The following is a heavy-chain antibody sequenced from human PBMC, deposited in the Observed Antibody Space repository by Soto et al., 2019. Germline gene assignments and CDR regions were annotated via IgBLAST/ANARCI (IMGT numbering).Heavy chain of an antibody. J-gene: IGHJ4*01. V-gene: IGHV4-59*12. CDR1: DGSISSYY. CDR3: VHHGGDPYYHDV. Sequence: SETLSLTCTVSDGSISSYYWGWIRQPPGKGLEWIGEIFYSGSTKYNPSLNSRVTISADQSKNHLSLRLSSVTAADTAVYYCVHHGGDPYYHDVWGQVMLVTVSS. CDR2: IFYSGST. D-gene: IGHD4-17*01.